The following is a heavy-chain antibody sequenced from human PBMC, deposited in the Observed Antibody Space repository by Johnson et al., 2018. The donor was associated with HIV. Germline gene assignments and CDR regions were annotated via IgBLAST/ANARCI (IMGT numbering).Heavy chain of an antibody. V-gene: IGHV3-66*01. Sequence: VQLVESGGGLVQPGGSLRLSCAASGFTVSSNYMSWVRQAPGKGLEWVSIVYSGGNTYYADSVKGRFTISRDNSKNTLFLQMNSLGVEDTAVYYCARDDTMMHGFDRWGQGTMVTVSS. CDR3: ARDDTMMHGFDR. D-gene: IGHD3-22*01. CDR1: GFTVSSNY. CDR2: VYSGGNT. J-gene: IGHJ3*02.